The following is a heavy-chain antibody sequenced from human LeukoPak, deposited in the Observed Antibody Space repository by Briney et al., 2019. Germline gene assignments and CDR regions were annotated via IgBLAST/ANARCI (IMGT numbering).Heavy chain of an antibody. D-gene: IGHD6-13*01. CDR3: AREASGSSRPFDY. CDR1: GGTFSSYA. Sequence: ASVKVSCKASGGTFSSYAISWVRQAPGQGLEWMGGIIPIFGTANYAQKFQGRVTITADESTSTAYMELSSLRSEDTAVYYCAREASGSSRPFDYWGQGTLVTVSS. CDR2: IIPIFGTA. J-gene: IGHJ4*02. V-gene: IGHV1-69*13.